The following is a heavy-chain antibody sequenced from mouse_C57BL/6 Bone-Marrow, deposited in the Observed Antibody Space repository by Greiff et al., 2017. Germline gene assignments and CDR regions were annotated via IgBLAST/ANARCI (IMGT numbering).Heavy chain of an antibody. J-gene: IGHJ3*01. Sequence: EVKLVESGGGLVQPKGSLKLSCAASGFSFNTYAMNWVRQAPGKGLEWVARIRSKSNNYATYYADSVKDRFTISRDDSESMLYLQMNNLKTEDTAMYYCVRHGDYDYDLFAYWGQGTLVTVSA. V-gene: IGHV10-1*01. CDR1: GFSFNTYA. D-gene: IGHD2-4*01. CDR3: VRHGDYDYDLFAY. CDR2: IRSKSNNYAT.